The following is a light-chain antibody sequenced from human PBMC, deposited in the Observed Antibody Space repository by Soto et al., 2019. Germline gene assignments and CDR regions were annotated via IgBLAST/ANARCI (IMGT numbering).Light chain of an antibody. V-gene: IGKV1-13*02. CDR3: QHFQRDPFT. CDR1: QGVSSA. CDR2: DGS. Sequence: AIQLTQSPSSLSASVGDRVTITCRASQGVSSALAWYQQKPGKPPKVLIYDGSSLQSGLPLRFRGSGSGTEFTLTITGLQPEDFGTYYCQHFQRDPFTYGQGTRLEIK. J-gene: IGKJ5*01.